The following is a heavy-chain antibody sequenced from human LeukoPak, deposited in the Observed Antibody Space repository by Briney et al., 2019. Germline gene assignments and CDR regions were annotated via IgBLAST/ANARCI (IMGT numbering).Heavy chain of an antibody. V-gene: IGHV4-39*01. Sequence: SETLSLTCTVSGGSVSSSSCYWGWIRQPPMKGLESIWSIYYSASTEYNLSLKSRVTISVDTSRNQFSLKLSSVTAADTAVYYCARHQSYGSGTYYAPFDYWGQGILVTVSS. CDR2: IYYSAST. J-gene: IGHJ4*02. CDR1: GGSVSSSSCY. CDR3: ARHQSYGSGTYYAPFDY. D-gene: IGHD3-10*01.